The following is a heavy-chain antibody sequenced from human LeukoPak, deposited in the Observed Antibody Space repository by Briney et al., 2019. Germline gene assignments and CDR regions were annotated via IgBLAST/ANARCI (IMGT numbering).Heavy chain of an antibody. D-gene: IGHD6-13*01. Sequence: SETLSLTCTVSGGSISSGSYYWSWIRQPAGKGLEWIGRIYTGGSTNYNPSLKSRVTISVDTSKNQLSLKLSSVTAADTAVYYCARDMGAAAGSWGQGTLVTVSS. J-gene: IGHJ4*02. CDR1: GGSISSGSYY. CDR3: ARDMGAAAGS. V-gene: IGHV4-61*02. CDR2: IYTGGST.